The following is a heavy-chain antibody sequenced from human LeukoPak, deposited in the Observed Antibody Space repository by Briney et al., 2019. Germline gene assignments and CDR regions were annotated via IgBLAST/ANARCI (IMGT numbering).Heavy chain of an antibody. CDR1: GFTFSSYS. J-gene: IGHJ6*02. D-gene: IGHD3-3*01. Sequence: GGSLRLSCAASGFTFSSYSMNWVRQAPGKGLEWVSSISSSSSYIYYADSVKGRFTIYRDNAKNSLYLQMNSLRAEDTAVYYCAREGVTIFGVVIQNSETFGYYGMDVWGQGTTVTVSS. V-gene: IGHV3-21*01. CDR2: ISSSSSYI. CDR3: AREGVTIFGVVIQNSETFGYYGMDV.